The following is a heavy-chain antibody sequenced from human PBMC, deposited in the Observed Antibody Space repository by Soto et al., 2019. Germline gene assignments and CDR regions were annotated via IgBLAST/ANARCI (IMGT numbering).Heavy chain of an antibody. Sequence: GGSLRLSCAASGFTFSSYGMHWVRQAPGKGLEWISYISSSGSTIHYADSVKGRFTISRDNAKNSLFLQMDSLRAEDTAVYYCARLQRNNMDAFDFWGQGTMVTVSS. CDR3: ARLQRNNMDAFDF. CDR1: GFTFSSYG. V-gene: IGHV3-48*04. J-gene: IGHJ3*01. D-gene: IGHD1-1*01. CDR2: ISSSGSTI.